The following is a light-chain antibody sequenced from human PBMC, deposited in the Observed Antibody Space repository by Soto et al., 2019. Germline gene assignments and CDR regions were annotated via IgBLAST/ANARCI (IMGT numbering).Light chain of an antibody. CDR1: QSISQW. J-gene: IGKJ4*01. Sequence: IQLTRSPSSLSASVGDRVTITCRASQSISQWLAWYQQKPGGAPNLLIYAASVLQSGVPSRFSGSGSGTDFALTITSLQAEDFATYYCQQLRMYPSTFGGGTKV. CDR3: QQLRMYPST. V-gene: IGKV1-9*01. CDR2: AAS.